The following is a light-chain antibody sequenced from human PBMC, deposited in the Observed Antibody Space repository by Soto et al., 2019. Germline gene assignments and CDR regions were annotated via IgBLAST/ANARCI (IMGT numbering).Light chain of an antibody. CDR1: QSVINRQ. CDR2: DAS. V-gene: IGKV3D-20*01. J-gene: IGKJ2*01. CDR3: QQYGSALYT. Sequence: EIVLSQSPGTLSLSPGETATLSCGASQSVINRQLAWYQQQPGLAPRRLIFDASIRATGIPDRFSGSGSGTDFTLTISRLEHEDFAVYYCQQYGSALYTFGQGTKLEIK.